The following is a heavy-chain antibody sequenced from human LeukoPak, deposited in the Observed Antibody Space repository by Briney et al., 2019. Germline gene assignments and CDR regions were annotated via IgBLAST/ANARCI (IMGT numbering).Heavy chain of an antibody. CDR3: AKGIAVAGTLLTPPDC. CDR2: ISYGGSNK. Sequence: GRSLRLSCAASGFTFSSYGMHWVRQAPGKGLEWVAVISYGGSNKYYADSVKGRFTISRDNSKNTLYLQMNSLRAEDTAVYYCAKGIAVAGTLLTPPDCWGQGTLVTVSS. V-gene: IGHV3-30*18. J-gene: IGHJ4*02. D-gene: IGHD6-19*01. CDR1: GFTFSSYG.